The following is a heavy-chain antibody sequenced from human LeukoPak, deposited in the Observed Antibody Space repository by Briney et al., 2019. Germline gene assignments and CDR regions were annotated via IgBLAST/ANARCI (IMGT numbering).Heavy chain of an antibody. CDR1: GFTFSSYG. CDR3: ARLEVTTYYYYYYYMDV. CDR2: TRYDGSNK. V-gene: IGHV3-30*02. J-gene: IGHJ6*03. Sequence: PGGSLRLSCAASGFTFSSYGMYWVRQAPGKGLEWVAFTRYDGSNKYYAGSVKGRFTISRDNSKNTLYLKMNSLRAEDTAVYYCARLEVTTYYYYYYYMDVWGKGTTVTISS. D-gene: IGHD1-1*01.